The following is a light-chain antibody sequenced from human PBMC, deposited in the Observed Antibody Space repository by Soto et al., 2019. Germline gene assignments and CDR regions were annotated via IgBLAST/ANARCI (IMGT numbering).Light chain of an antibody. Sequence: EIVLTQSPGTLSLSPGERATLSCRASQSVSSSYLAWYQQKPGQAPRLLIYGASSRATGIPDRFSGSGSGTDFTLTISRMEPEDFAVYSCQQYGSSHLTFGGGTKVDIK. CDR2: GAS. CDR3: QQYGSSHLT. J-gene: IGKJ4*01. V-gene: IGKV3-20*01. CDR1: QSVSSSY.